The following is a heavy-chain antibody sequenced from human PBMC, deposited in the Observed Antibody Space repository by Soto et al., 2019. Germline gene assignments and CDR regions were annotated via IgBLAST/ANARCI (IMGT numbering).Heavy chain of an antibody. Sequence: QLQLQESGSGLVKPSQTLSLTCAVSGGSISSGGYSWSWIRQPPGKGLEWIGYIYHSGSTYYNPSLKSRVTISVDRSKNQFSLKLSSVTAAVTAVYYCARCSCSSTSCYIGGVYFDYWGQGTLVTVSS. J-gene: IGHJ4*02. CDR3: ARCSCSSTSCYIGGVYFDY. CDR2: IYHSGST. V-gene: IGHV4-30-2*01. CDR1: GGSISSGGYS. D-gene: IGHD2-2*02.